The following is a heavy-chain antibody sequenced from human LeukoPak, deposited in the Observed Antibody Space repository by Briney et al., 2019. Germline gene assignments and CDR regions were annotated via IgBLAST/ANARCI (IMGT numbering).Heavy chain of an antibody. J-gene: IGHJ4*02. CDR2: ITTSSRNI. Sequence: GGSLRLSCAASGFTFDDYGMSWVRQAPGKGLEWVSYITTSSRNIYYADSVKGRFTISRDNAKNSLYLQMNSLRDEDTAVYYCARDRVAVAGSGPYFDYWGQGILVTVSS. D-gene: IGHD6-19*01. CDR1: GFTFDDYG. V-gene: IGHV3-48*02. CDR3: ARDRVAVAGSGPYFDY.